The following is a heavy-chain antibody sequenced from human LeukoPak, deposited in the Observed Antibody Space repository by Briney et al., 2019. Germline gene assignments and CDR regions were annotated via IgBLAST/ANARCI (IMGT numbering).Heavy chain of an antibody. Sequence: GSLRLSCAASGFTFSDYYMSWIRQAPGKGLEWVGYIYYSGSTKYNPSLKSRVTISVDTSKNQFSLKVGSVTAADTAVYYCARRDYDDSSGYHSSYFDHWGQGTLVTVSS. V-gene: IGHV4-59*08. D-gene: IGHD3-22*01. CDR2: IYYSGST. CDR3: ARRDYDDSSGYHSSYFDH. J-gene: IGHJ4*02. CDR1: GFTFSDYY.